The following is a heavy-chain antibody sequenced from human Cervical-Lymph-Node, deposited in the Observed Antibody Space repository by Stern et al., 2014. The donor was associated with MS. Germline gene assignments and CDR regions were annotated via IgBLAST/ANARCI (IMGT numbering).Heavy chain of an antibody. V-gene: IGHV1-18*01. Sequence: VQLVESGAEVQKPGASVKVSCKASGYTFPSYGISWVRQAPGQGLEWMGWVSVYNGKTNYAQKLQGRGPMTNDTSTSTAYMRRRSLRSDDTAVYYCARDRGYYYQRVGCYYGMDVWGQGTTVTVSS. D-gene: IGHD3-22*01. CDR2: VSVYNGKT. CDR3: ARDRGYYYQRVGCYYGMDV. CDR1: GYTFPSYG. J-gene: IGHJ6*02.